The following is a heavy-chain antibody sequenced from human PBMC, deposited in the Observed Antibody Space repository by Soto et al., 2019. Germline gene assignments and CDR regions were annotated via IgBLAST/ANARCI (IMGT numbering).Heavy chain of an antibody. V-gene: IGHV3-30*18. CDR1: GFTFSSYG. CDR2: ISYDGGNK. J-gene: IGHJ3*02. D-gene: IGHD4-17*01. CDR3: AKAAFYGRERGAFDN. Sequence: QVQLVESGGGVVQPGRSLRLSCAASGFTFSSYGMHWVRQAPGKGLEWVAVISYDGGNKYYADSVKGRFTISRDNSKNTLDLQMNSLRAEDTVVYYCAKAAFYGRERGAFDNWGPGTMVTVSS.